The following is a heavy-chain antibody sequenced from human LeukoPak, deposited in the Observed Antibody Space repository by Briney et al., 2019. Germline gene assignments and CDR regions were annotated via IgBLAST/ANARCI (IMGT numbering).Heavy chain of an antibody. Sequence: PGGSLRLSCAASGFTFSSYAMSWVRQAPGKGLEWVSAISGSGGSTYYADSVKGRFTIPRDNSKNTLYLQMNSLRAEDTAVYYCAKDRRDVVVPAAADYWGQGTLVTVSS. D-gene: IGHD2-2*01. J-gene: IGHJ4*02. CDR3: AKDRRDVVVPAAADY. CDR1: GFTFSSYA. CDR2: ISGSGGST. V-gene: IGHV3-23*01.